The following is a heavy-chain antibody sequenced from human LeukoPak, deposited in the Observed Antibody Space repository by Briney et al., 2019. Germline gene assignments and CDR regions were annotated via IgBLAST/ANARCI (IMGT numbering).Heavy chain of an antibody. D-gene: IGHD3-10*01. CDR2: IYHSGST. CDR3: ARLYGSGSYYNY. J-gene: IGHJ4*02. Sequence: SGTLSLTCAVSGGSISSSNWWSWVRQPPGQGLEWIGEIYHSGSTNYNPSLKSRATIFLDTSMNQFSLRLSSVTAADTAVYYCARLYGSGSYYNYWGQGTLVTVSS. CDR1: GGSISSSNW. V-gene: IGHV4-4*02.